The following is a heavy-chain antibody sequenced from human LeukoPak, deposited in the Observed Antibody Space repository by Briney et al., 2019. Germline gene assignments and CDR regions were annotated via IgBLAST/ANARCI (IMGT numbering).Heavy chain of an antibody. D-gene: IGHD2-2*01. CDR3: ARDHPHCSSTSCFFDY. CDR1: GGTFSSYA. J-gene: IGHJ4*02. Sequence: GASVKVSCKASGGTFSSYAISWVRQAPGQGLEWMGGIIPIFGTANYAQKFQGRVTITADESTSTAYMELSSLRSEDTAVYYCARDHPHCSSTSCFFDYWGQGTLVTVSS. V-gene: IGHV1-69*13. CDR2: IIPIFGTA.